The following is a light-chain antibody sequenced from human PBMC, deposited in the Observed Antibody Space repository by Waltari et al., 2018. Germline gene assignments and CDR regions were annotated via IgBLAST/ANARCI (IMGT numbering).Light chain of an antibody. Sequence: SYELTQPPPVSVSPGQTASITCSGDRLGDKYASWYQQKPGPSPVLVIYQDFKRPSGIPERFSGSNSGNTATLTISGTQAIDEADYYCQAWDRSSMVFGGGTKLTVL. J-gene: IGLJ2*01. CDR1: RLGDKY. V-gene: IGLV3-1*01. CDR2: QDF. CDR3: QAWDRSSMV.